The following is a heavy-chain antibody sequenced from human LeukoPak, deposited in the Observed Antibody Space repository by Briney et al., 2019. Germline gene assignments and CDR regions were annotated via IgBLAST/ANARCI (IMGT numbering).Heavy chain of an antibody. V-gene: IGHV4-61*02. CDR3: ARTLDSAVAGDAFDI. CDR1: GGSVSSGTYY. J-gene: IGHJ3*02. Sequence: SQTLSLTCTVSGGSVSSGTYYWTWIRQPAGKGLEWIGRIYTSGSTNFNPSLKSRVSISLDTSQNQFSLKMSTVTAADTAVYYCARTLDSAVAGDAFDIWGQGTMVTVSS. D-gene: IGHD3-10*01. CDR2: IYTSGST.